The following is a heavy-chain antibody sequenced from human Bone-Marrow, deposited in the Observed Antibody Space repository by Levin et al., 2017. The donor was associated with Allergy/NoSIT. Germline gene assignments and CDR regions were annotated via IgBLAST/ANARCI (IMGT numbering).Heavy chain of an antibody. CDR3: AKEARFLEYYFDY. CDR2: ISDNGDRT. D-gene: IGHD3-3*01. J-gene: IGHJ4*02. Sequence: PGGSLRLSCAASGFSFSDSAMSWVRQAPGKGLEWVSGISDNGDRTYYADSVEGRLTIYRDNSKNTLYLQMNSLRDEDTAIYYCAKEARFLEYYFDYWGQGTLVSVSS. V-gene: IGHV3-23*01. CDR1: GFSFSDSA.